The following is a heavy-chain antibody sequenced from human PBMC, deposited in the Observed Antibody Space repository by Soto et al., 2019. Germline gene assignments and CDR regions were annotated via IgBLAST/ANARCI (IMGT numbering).Heavy chain of an antibody. Sequence: GGSLRLSCAASGFTFSSYGMHWVRQAPGKGLEWVAVIWYDGSNKYYADSVKGRFTISRDNSKNTLYLQMNSLRAEDTAVYYCAREEQLVRFLGSPHYGYWGQGTLVTVSS. CDR1: GFTFSSYG. CDR2: IWYDGSNK. J-gene: IGHJ4*02. CDR3: AREEQLVRFLGSPHYGY. D-gene: IGHD6-6*01. V-gene: IGHV3-33*01.